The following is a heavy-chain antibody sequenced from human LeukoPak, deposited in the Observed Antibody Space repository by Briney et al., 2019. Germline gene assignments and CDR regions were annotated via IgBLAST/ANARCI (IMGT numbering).Heavy chain of an antibody. V-gene: IGHV5-51*01. D-gene: IGHD3-22*01. CDR1: GYSFTNYW. CDR3: ASQYYDSSGYFQNDAFDV. CDR2: FYPLDSDT. Sequence: GESLKIACKGSGYSFTNYWIGWVRQMPGKGLEWMGIFYPLDSDTRYSPSFQGQVTTSADKSTSTAYLQWSSLKASDTAMYYCASQYYDSSGYFQNDAFDVWGEGTMVTVSS. J-gene: IGHJ3*01.